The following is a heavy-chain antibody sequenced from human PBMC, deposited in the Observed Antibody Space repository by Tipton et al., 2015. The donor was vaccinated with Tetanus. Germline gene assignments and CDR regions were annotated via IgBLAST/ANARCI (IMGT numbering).Heavy chain of an antibody. Sequence: QLVQSGAEVKKPGASVKVSCKASGYTFTGYYMHWVRQAPGQGLEWMGWINPNSGGTNYAQKFQGWVTMTRDTSISTAYMELSRLRSDVTAVYYCARDGGYYYDISGYYPDYWGQGTLVTVSS. V-gene: IGHV1-2*04. CDR1: GYTFTGYY. CDR2: INPNSGGT. J-gene: IGHJ4*02. D-gene: IGHD3-22*01. CDR3: ARDGGYYYDISGYYPDY.